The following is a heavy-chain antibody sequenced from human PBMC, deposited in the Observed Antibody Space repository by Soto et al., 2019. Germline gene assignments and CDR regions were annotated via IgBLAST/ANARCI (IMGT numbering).Heavy chain of an antibody. CDR2: ISSSSSTI. J-gene: IGHJ4*02. CDR3: ARGITVAGFDY. Sequence: EVQLVESGGGLVQPGGSLRLSCAASGFTFSSYSMNWVRQAPGKGLEWVSYISSSSSTIYYADSVKGRFTISRDNAKNSLYLQINSLRAEDTAVYYCARGITVAGFDYWGQGTLVTVSS. CDR1: GFTFSSYS. V-gene: IGHV3-48*01. D-gene: IGHD6-19*01.